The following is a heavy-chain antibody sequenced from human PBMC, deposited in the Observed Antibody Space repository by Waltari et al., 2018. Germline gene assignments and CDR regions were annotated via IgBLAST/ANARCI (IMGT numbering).Heavy chain of an antibody. CDR3: ARTIRRYYYYMDV. CDR1: GGSFSGYY. D-gene: IGHD3-3*01. Sequence: QVQLQQWGAGLLKPSETLSLTCAVDGGSFSGYYWSWIRQPPGKGLEWMGEVNHSGSTNDNPSFKSRGPISGDTSKNQFSLKLSSVTAADTAVYYCARTIRRYYYYMDVWGKGTTVTVS. CDR2: VNHSGST. J-gene: IGHJ6*03. V-gene: IGHV4-34*01.